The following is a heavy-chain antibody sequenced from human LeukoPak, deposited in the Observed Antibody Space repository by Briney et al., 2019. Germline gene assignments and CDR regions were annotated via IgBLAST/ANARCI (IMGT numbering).Heavy chain of an antibody. CDR1: RFNFDIYV. J-gene: IGHJ4*01. V-gene: IGHV3-23*01. CDR2: LSGTGEST. Sequence: GGALRLSCASSRFNFDIYVMTWVRQAPGRGLEWVSSLSGTGESTSYADSVKGRFIISRDNSRNTLYLQMNSLRVEDTAVYFCAKDSHVVVVSTAYFDYWGHGTLVTVSS. CDR3: AKDSHVVVVSTAYFDY. D-gene: IGHD2-21*01.